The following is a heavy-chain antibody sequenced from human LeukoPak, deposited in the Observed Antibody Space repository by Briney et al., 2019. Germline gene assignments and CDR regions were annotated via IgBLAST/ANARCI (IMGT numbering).Heavy chain of an antibody. CDR2: IYWDDDK. D-gene: IGHD1/OR15-1a*01. Sequence: SGPTLVNPTQTLTLTCTFSGFSLYSSGVGVGWIRQPPGKAPEWLAVIYWDDDKRYNPSLRSRLTMSKDASKSQVFLVISNMDPVDTATYYCAHRRPGHPTGWDNSYFDNWGPGTLVTVSS. J-gene: IGHJ4*02. CDR3: AHRRPGHPTGWDNSYFDN. CDR1: GFSLYSSGVG. V-gene: IGHV2-5*02.